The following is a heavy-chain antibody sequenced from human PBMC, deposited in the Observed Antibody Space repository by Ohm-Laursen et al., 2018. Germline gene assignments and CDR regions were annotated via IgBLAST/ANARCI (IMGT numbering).Heavy chain of an antibody. D-gene: IGHD3-16*01. V-gene: IGHV4-59*01. J-gene: IGHJ6*02. Sequence: SQTLSLTCTVSGASFSGYYWNWVRQSPGKGLEWIGYIYHSGSTKYNPFFNSRVTISVDTSQNQFSLNLRSVTTADTAVYYCASEHNYGYDNYYYGMDVWGQGTTVTVSS. CDR1: GASFSGYY. CDR2: IYHSGST. CDR3: ASEHNYGYDNYYYGMDV.